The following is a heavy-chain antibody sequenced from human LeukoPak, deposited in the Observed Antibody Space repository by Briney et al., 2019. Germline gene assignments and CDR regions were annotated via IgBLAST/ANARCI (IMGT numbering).Heavy chain of an antibody. J-gene: IGHJ3*02. CDR1: VFTFSSYA. CDR2: ISDDGSNK. Sequence: GSSLRLSGAASVFTFSSYALHWVHQAPGKGLEWVTVISDDGSNKYYADSVKGRFTISRDNSKNTLYLQMNRLRPEDTAVYYCARVDDLDAFDIWGQGTMVTVSS. CDR3: ARVDDLDAFDI. D-gene: IGHD2-2*03. V-gene: IGHV3-30*04.